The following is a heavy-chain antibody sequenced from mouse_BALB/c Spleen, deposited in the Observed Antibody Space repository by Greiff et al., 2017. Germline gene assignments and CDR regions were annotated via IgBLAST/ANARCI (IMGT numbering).Heavy chain of an antibody. Sequence: EVKLVESGGGLVQPGGSRKLSCAASGFTFSSFGMHWVRQAPEKGLEWVAYISSGSSTIYYADTVKGRFTISRDNPKNTLFLQMTSLRSEDTAMYYCARSTEDAMDYWGQGTSVTVSS. CDR3: ARSTEDAMDY. V-gene: IGHV5-17*02. CDR2: ISSGSSTI. CDR1: GFTFSSFG. J-gene: IGHJ4*01.